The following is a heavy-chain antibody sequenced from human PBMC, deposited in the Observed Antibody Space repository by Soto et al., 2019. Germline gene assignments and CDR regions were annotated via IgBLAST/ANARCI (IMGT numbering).Heavy chain of an antibody. J-gene: IGHJ4*02. V-gene: IGHV1-18*04. CDR3: ATYDSSGYFDY. CDR2: ISAYNGNT. D-gene: IGHD3-22*01. Sequence: GASGKVSCEASGYTFTSYGISWVRQAPGQGLEWMGWISAYNGNTNYAQKLQGRVTMTTDTSTSTAYMELRSLRSDDTAVYYCATYDSSGYFDYWGQGTLVTVSS. CDR1: GYTFTSYG.